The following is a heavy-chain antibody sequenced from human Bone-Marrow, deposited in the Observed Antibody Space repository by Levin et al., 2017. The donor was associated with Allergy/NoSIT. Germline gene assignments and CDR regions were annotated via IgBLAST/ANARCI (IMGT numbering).Heavy chain of an antibody. CDR2: IYYSGST. Sequence: PSETLSLTCNVSGGSINSGDSYWSWIRQPPGKGLEWIGYIYYSGSTYYNPSLKSRITISKDTSKSQFSLQLSSVTAADTAVYYCARLSLTFYDILTGYYSPIGTFDYWGQGTLVTVSS. J-gene: IGHJ4*02. CDR3: ARLSLTFYDILTGYYSPIGTFDY. D-gene: IGHD3-9*01. CDR1: GGSINSGDSY. V-gene: IGHV4-30-4*01.